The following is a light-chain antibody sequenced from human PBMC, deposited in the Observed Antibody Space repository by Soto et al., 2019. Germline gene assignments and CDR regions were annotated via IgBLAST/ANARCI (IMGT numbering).Light chain of an antibody. Sequence: EIVLTQSPATLSLSPGERATLSCRASQSVSSSLAWYQQKPGQAPWLLIYDASNRATGIPARFGGSGSGTDFTLTISSLEPEDFAVYYCQQRSNWPLTFGGGTTVEI. V-gene: IGKV3-11*01. J-gene: IGKJ4*01. CDR1: QSVSSS. CDR2: DAS. CDR3: QQRSNWPLT.